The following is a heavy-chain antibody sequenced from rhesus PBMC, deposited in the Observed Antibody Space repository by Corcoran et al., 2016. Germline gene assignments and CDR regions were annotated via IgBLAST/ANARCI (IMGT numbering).Heavy chain of an antibody. CDR1: GFPFSSSA. CDR2: IRSKSNKYET. V-gene: IGHV3-118*01. D-gene: IGHD4-23*01. Sequence: ELQLVESGGGLVQPGGSLSLSCAASGFPFSSSALPWVRQASGKGLELVGRIRSKSNKYETGDSSSVKGRFTISRDDSKNTAYLQMNSLKTDDTAVYYCARVLYSNYLYWGQGVLVTVSS. J-gene: IGHJ4*01. CDR3: ARVLYSNYLY.